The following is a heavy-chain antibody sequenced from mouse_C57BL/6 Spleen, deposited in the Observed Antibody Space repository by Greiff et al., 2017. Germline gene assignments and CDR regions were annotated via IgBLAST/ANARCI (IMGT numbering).Heavy chain of an antibody. CDR2: ISSGGSYT. D-gene: IGHD2-3*01. Sequence: EVQVVESGGDLVKPGGSLKLSCAASGFTFSSYGMSWVRQTPDKRLEWVATISSGGSYTYYPDSVKGRFTISRDNAKNTLYLQMSSLKSEDTAMYYCARHDGYYRYFDVWGTGTTVTVSA. V-gene: IGHV5-6*01. CDR1: GFTFSSYG. J-gene: IGHJ1*03. CDR3: ARHDGYYRYFDV.